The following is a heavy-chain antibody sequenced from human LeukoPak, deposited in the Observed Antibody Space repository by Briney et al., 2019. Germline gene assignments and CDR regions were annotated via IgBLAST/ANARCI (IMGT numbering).Heavy chain of an antibody. CDR2: ISYDGSEK. CDR1: GFTFSSYP. V-gene: IGHV3-30-3*01. CDR3: AREGSSGYYPY. Sequence: GGSLRLSCAASGFTFSSYPMHWVRQAPGKGLEWVAVISYDGSEKHYADPVKGRFTISRDNSKITLYLQMNSLRAEDTAVYYCAREGSSGYYPYWGQGILVTVSS. J-gene: IGHJ4*02. D-gene: IGHD3-22*01.